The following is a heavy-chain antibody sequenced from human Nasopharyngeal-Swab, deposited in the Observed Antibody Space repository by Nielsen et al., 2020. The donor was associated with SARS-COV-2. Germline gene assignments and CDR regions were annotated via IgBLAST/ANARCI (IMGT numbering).Heavy chain of an antibody. J-gene: IGHJ4*02. Sequence: GESLKISCVASGVIFSNYWMHWVRQAPGKGLVWVSRVNEDGSRTDYADSVRGRFTISRDNAKNTLYLQMNSLRVEDTAVYYCVKHQGSSSDQWGQGTPVTVSS. CDR2: VNEDGSRT. V-gene: IGHV3-74*01. CDR3: VKHQGSSSDQ. CDR1: GVIFSNYW.